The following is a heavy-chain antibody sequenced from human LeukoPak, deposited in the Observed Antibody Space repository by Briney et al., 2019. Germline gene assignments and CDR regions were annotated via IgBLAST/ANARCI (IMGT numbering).Heavy chain of an antibody. CDR3: ARVPHLYAPADPEGDNWFDP. Sequence: ASVKVSCKASGYTFSSYGISWVRQAPGQGLEWMGWISAYNGNTNYAQKLQGRVTMTTDTSTSTAYMELRSLRSDDTAVYYCARVPHLYAPADPEGDNWFDPWGQGTLVTVSS. CDR2: ISAYNGNT. V-gene: IGHV1-18*01. CDR1: GYTFSSYG. D-gene: IGHD2-2*01. J-gene: IGHJ5*02.